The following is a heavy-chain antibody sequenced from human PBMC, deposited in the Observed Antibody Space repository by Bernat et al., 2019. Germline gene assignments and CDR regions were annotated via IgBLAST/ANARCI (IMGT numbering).Heavy chain of an antibody. D-gene: IGHD4-17*01. Sequence: QVQVVESGGGVVQPGRSLRLSCEASKFTFSSYGMHWVRQAPGKGLEWVAVMWYDGSNENYADSVKGRFTISRDNSKNTLYLQMNSLRAEDTAVYYCARVSLYGAPASGMDVWGQGTTVTVSS. CDR1: KFTFSSYG. J-gene: IGHJ6*02. CDR3: ARVSLYGAPASGMDV. V-gene: IGHV3-33*01. CDR2: MWYDGSNE.